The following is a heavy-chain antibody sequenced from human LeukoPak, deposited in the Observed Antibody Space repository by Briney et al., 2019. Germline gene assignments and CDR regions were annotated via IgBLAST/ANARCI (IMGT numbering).Heavy chain of an antibody. CDR1: GFTVSSNE. Sequence: GGSLRLSCAASGFTVSSNEMSWVRQAPGKGLEWVSSISGGSTYYADSRKGRFTISRDNSKNTLYLQMNSLRAEDTAVYYCAKGIRRADFDYWGQGTLVTVSS. V-gene: IGHV3-38-3*01. CDR2: ISGGST. CDR3: AKGIRRADFDY. D-gene: IGHD5-24*01. J-gene: IGHJ4*02.